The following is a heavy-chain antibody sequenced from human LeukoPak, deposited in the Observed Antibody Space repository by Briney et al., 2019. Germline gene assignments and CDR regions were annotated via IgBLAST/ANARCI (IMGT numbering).Heavy chain of an antibody. Sequence: ESGPTLVNPTQTLTLTCTFSGFSLSTSGVGVGWIRQPPGKALEWLALIYWDDDKRYSPSLKSRLTITKDTSKNQVVLTMTNMDPVDTATYYCAHALYYYDSGGYYDYYYYYMDVWGKGTTVTVSS. CDR3: AHALYYYDSGGYYDYYYYYMDV. CDR1: GFSLSTSGVG. D-gene: IGHD3-22*01. CDR2: IYWDDDK. V-gene: IGHV2-5*02. J-gene: IGHJ6*03.